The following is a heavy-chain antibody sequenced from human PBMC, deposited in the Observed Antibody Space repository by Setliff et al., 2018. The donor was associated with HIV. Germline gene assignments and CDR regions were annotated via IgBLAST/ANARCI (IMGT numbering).Heavy chain of an antibody. J-gene: IGHJ4*02. Sequence: ASVKVSCKTSGYTSTVNHLHWVRQAPGQGVEWVGKISPDSGDTFYAQKFQGRVTLTRDTSIATAYMELSTLRDDDTAVYYCARDAGAPGRGNPLDYWGQGTLVTVSS. CDR2: ISPDSGDT. CDR1: GYTSTVNH. D-gene: IGHD3-10*01. V-gene: IGHV1-2*02. CDR3: ARDAGAPGRGNPLDY.